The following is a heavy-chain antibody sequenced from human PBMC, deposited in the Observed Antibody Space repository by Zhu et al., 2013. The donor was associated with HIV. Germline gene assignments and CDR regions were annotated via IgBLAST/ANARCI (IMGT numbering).Heavy chain of an antibody. V-gene: IGHV1-46*01. CDR3: ARDPAGDSAGMDV. D-gene: IGHD3-10*01. J-gene: IGHJ6*02. CDR1: GYTFTSYY. CDR2: INPSGGGT. Sequence: QVQLVQSGAEVKKPGASVTVSCKASGYTFTSYYVHWVRQAPGQGLEWMGIINPSGGGTSYAQRFQGRVSMTRDMSTSTVYMDLSSLRSEDTAAYYCARDPAGDSAGMDVWGQGTTGHRLL.